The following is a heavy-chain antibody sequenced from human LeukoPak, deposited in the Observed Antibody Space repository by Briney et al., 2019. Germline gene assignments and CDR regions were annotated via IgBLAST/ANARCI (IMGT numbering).Heavy chain of an antibody. Sequence: GSLRLSCAASGFTFSTYWMYWVRQAPGKGLVWVSRINTDGGTTYADSVKGRFTISRDNAKNTLYLQMNSLRVEDTAVYYCAKSTDSLVHWYFDLWGRGTLVTVSS. CDR2: INTDGGT. CDR3: AKSTDSLVHWYFDL. D-gene: IGHD3-16*02. J-gene: IGHJ2*01. V-gene: IGHV3-74*03. CDR1: GFTFSTYW.